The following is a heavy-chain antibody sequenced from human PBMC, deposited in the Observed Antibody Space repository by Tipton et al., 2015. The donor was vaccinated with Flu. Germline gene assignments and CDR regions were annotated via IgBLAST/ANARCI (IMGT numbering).Heavy chain of an antibody. J-gene: IGHJ4*02. CDR1: GFTFSSYW. CDR3: ARAVGSSSSY. Sequence: SLRLSCAASGFTFSSYWMHWVRQAPGKGLEWVANINQDGSEKYYVDSVKGRFTISRDNAKNSLYLQMNSLRGDDSAVYYCARAVGSSSSYWGQGTLVTVSS. D-gene: IGHD6-6*01. V-gene: IGHV3-7*01. CDR2: INQDGSEK.